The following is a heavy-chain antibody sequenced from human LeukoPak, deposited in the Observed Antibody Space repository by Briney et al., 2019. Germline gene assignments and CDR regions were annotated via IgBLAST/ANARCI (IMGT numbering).Heavy chain of an antibody. J-gene: IGHJ4*02. V-gene: IGHV1-18*01. CDR2: INTYNGNT. CDR1: GYNFISYG. D-gene: IGHD3-10*01. CDR3: AREEYYGSGSYPHFDY. Sequence: GASVTVSCKASGYNFISYGISWVRQAPGQGLEWMGWINTYNGNTNYAQNYQGRVAMTTDTSTSTSYMELRSLRSDDTAVYYCAREEYYGSGSYPHFDYWGQGTLVTVSS.